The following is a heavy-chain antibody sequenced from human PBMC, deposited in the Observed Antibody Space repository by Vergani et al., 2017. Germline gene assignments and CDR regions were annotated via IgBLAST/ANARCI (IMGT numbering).Heavy chain of an antibody. CDR2: IISSGSTI. V-gene: IGHV3-48*03. J-gene: IGHJ1*01. CDR1: GFTFSSYE. Sequence: EVQLVESGGGLVQPGGSLRLSCTASGFTFSSYEMNWVRQAPGKGLEWVAYIISSGSTIYYADSVQGRFTIFRDNAKNSLYLQMNSLRAEDTAVYYCARGPELGYYGSGSYYNEGYWGQGTLVTVSS. D-gene: IGHD3-10*01. CDR3: ARGPELGYYGSGSYYNEGY.